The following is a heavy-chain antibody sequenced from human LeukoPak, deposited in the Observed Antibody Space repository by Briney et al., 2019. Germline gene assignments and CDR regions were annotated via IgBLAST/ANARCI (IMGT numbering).Heavy chain of an antibody. D-gene: IGHD4-17*01. CDR2: ISSSGSTI. CDR1: GFTFSDYY. V-gene: IGHV3-11*01. Sequence: PGGSLRLSCAASGFTFSDYYMSWIRQAPGKGLEWVSYISSSGSTIYYADSVKGRFTISRDNAKNSLYLQMNSLRAEDTAVYYRAKSSYGDYEGWVNYWGQGTLVTVSS. J-gene: IGHJ4*02. CDR3: AKSSYGDYEGWVNY.